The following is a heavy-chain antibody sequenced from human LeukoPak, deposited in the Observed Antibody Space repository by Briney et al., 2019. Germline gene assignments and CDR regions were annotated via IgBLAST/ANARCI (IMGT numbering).Heavy chain of an antibody. V-gene: IGHV3-48*01. CDR2: IDARSGIT. J-gene: IGHJ3*02. Sequence: TGGSLRLSCAASGFTFSSYWMNWVRQAPGKGPEWVSYIDARSGITYYADSVQGRFTLSRDNARESVFLQMDSLRVDDTAVYYCARTYDFGRGPPGDAFDNWGPGTWVIVSS. CDR1: GFTFSSYW. CDR3: ARTYDFGRGPPGDAFDN. D-gene: IGHD3-3*01.